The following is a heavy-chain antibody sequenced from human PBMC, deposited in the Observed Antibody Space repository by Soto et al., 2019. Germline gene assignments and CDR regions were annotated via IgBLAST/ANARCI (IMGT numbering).Heavy chain of an antibody. D-gene: IGHD2-2*01. V-gene: IGHV3-66*01. J-gene: IGHJ6*02. CDR3: ARDSSLHQPLFYGMDV. Sequence: EVQLVESGGGLVQPGGSLRLSFAASGLTVSSNYMSWVRQAPGKGLEWVSVMYSGGSTYYADSVKGRFIISRDTYKNSLYLQMDSLRVEDTAVYYCARDSSLHQPLFYGMDVWGQGTTVTVSS. CDR1: GLTVSSNY. CDR2: MYSGGST.